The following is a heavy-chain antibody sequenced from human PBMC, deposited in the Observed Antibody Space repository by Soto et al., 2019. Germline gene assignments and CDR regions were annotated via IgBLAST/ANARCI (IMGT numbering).Heavy chain of an antibody. CDR3: ARDGYSGRSDGFDI. J-gene: IGHJ3*02. CDR1: GLTFSPYT. V-gene: IGHV3-30*14. D-gene: IGHD1-26*01. Sequence: QMQLVESGGGVVQPGRSLRLSGAASGLTFSPYTMHWFRQAPGKGLEWVAVISYDGNSERYADPVKGRFTVSRDNSKGTLYLQMNSLRAEDTAVYYCARDGYSGRSDGFDIWGQGTMVTVSS. CDR2: ISYDGNSE.